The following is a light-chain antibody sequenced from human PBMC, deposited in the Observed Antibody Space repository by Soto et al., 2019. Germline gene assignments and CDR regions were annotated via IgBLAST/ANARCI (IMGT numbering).Light chain of an antibody. CDR3: QPYNNRPLT. V-gene: IGKV3-15*01. CDR1: QSVSNN. J-gene: IGKJ4*01. Sequence: SMSAGTLSLYTGERATLSCRTSQSVSNNYLAWYQQKPGQAPRLLIYDTSTRATGVPARFSGSRSGPEFTLTINSLQSEEFAIYYCQPYNNRPLTFGGGTNVAIK. CDR2: DTS.